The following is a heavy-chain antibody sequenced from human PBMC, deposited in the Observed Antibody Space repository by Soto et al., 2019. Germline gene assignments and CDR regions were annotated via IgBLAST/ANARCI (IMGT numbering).Heavy chain of an antibody. J-gene: IGHJ6*02. CDR1: GFTFDDYA. CDR2: LSWNSGTI. CDR3: VKGGLNYGDHWGSASLYGMDV. Sequence: EVQLVEAGGGLVQPGRSLRLSCAASGFTFDDYAMHWVRQAPGKGLEWVSSLSWNSGTIGYADSVKGRFTISRDNAKNSLSLQMNSLRPGDTALYYCVKGGLNYGDHWGSASLYGMDVWGQGTTVTVSS. D-gene: IGHD4-17*01. V-gene: IGHV3-9*01.